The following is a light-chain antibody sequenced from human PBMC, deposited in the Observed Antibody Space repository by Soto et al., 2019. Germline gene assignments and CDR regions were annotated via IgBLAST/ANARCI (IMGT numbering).Light chain of an antibody. CDR3: QQYNSWPLT. V-gene: IGKV3-15*01. CDR1: QSVSSN. J-gene: IGKJ4*01. Sequence: ETVMTQSPATLSVSPGEIATLYFRASQSVSSNLAFYQRKPGQPPRLLIYDISTSATGIPTIFSGSGSVTEFTLTISSLQSEDFAVYYCQQYNSWPLTFGGGTKVDIK. CDR2: DIS.